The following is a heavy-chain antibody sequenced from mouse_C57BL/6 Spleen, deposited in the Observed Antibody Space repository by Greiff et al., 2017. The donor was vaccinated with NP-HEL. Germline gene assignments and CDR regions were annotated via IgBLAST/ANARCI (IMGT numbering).Heavy chain of an antibody. J-gene: IGHJ2*01. V-gene: IGHV5-9-1*02. D-gene: IGHD1-1*01. CDR1: GFTFSSYA. CDR2: ISSGGDYI. CDR3: TRDIYYYGSSYFDY. Sequence: EVQRVESGEGLVKPGGSLKLSCAASGFTFSSYAMSWVRQTPEKRLEWVAYISSGGDYIYYADTVKGRFTISRDNARNTLYLQMSSLKSEDTAMYYCTRDIYYYGSSYFDYWGQGTTLTVSS.